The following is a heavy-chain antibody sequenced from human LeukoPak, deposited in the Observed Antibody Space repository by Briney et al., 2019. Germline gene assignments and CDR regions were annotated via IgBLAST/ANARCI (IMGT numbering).Heavy chain of an antibody. CDR1: GGSFSGYY. CDR3: ARSGGLQKFDY. J-gene: IGHJ4*02. CDR2: ISYDGNTI. Sequence: LSLTCAVYGGSFSGYYWSWIRQAPGKGLQWVAVISYDGNTIHYADSVKGRFTISRDTSKNTLYLQMNSLRTEDTAVYYCARSGGLQKFDYWGQGTLVTVSS. V-gene: IGHV3-30-3*01. D-gene: IGHD4-11*01.